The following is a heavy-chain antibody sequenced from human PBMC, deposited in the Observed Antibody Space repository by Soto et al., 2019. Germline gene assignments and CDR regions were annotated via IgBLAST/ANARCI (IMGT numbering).Heavy chain of an antibody. D-gene: IGHD3-10*01. CDR3: AREVRGVIMGSWFDP. CDR2: ISADNGNT. J-gene: IGHJ5*02. CDR1: GYTFTSYG. V-gene: IGHV1-18*01. Sequence: QVQLVQSGAEVKKPGASVKVSCKASGYTFTSYGISWVRQAPGQGLEWMGWISADNGNTNYAQKLQGRVTMTTDPSTSTAYMELRSLRSDDTAVYYCAREVRGVIMGSWFDPWGQGTLVTVSS.